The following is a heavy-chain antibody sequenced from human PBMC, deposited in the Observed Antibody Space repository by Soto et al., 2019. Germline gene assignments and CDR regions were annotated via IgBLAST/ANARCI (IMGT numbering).Heavy chain of an antibody. D-gene: IGHD1-26*01. CDR1: GFTFSTSV. J-gene: IGHJ3*01. CDR3: AKSQSGSYFAAFDV. Sequence: HPGGSLRLSCGASGFTFSTSVMNWVRQAPGKGLEWVSAMSGSGGTTYYADSVKGRFTISRDNSNNTLYLQMTSLGADDAGIYYCAKSQSGSYFAAFDVWGQGTMVTVSS. V-gene: IGHV3-23*01. CDR2: MSGSGGTT.